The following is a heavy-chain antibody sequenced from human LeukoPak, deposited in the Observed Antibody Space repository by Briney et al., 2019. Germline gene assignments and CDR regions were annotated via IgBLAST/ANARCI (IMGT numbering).Heavy chain of an antibody. CDR2: IIPIFGTA. CDR1: GGTSSSYA. D-gene: IGHD3-22*01. J-gene: IGHJ4*02. Sequence: GASVKVSCKASGGTSSSYAISWVRQAPGQGLEWMGRIIPIFGTANYAQKFQGRVTITTDESTSTAYMELSSLRSEDTAVYYCARNRGRPYYYDSSGYLDYWGQGTLVTVSS. CDR3: ARNRGRPYYYDSSGYLDY. V-gene: IGHV1-69*05.